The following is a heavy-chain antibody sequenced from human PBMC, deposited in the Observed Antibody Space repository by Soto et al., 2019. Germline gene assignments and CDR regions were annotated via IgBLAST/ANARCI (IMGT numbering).Heavy chain of an antibody. D-gene: IGHD6-6*01. J-gene: IGHJ6*02. Sequence: TSETLSLTCTVSGGSISSGGYYWSWIRQHPGKGLEWIGYIYYSGSTYYNPSLKSRVTISVDTSKNQFSLKLSSVTAADTAVYYCARDSYSSSSPYYYGMDVWGQGTTVTVS. CDR3: ARDSYSSSSPYYYGMDV. V-gene: IGHV4-31*03. CDR2: IYYSGST. CDR1: GGSISSGGYY.